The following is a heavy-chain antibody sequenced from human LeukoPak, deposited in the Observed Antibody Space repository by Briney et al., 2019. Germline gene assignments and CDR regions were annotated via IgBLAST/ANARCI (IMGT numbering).Heavy chain of an antibody. V-gene: IGHV4-59*01. Sequence: SETLSLTCNVSGGSISSYYWTWIRQPPGKGLEWVGYMYSSGSTDYNPSLKSRVTISVDTSKNQFSLKLTSVTAADTAVYYCARTIAEAGTWWFDPWGQGTLVTVSS. CDR1: GGSISSYY. CDR3: ARTIAEAGTWWFDP. CDR2: MYSSGST. D-gene: IGHD6-13*01. J-gene: IGHJ5*02.